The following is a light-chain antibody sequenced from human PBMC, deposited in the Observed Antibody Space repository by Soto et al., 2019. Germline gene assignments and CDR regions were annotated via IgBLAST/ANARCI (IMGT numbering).Light chain of an antibody. CDR3: SSYTSSSIPWV. CDR1: SSDISGNNY. J-gene: IGLJ3*02. V-gene: IGLV2-14*01. Sequence: QSALTQPASVSGSPGQSITISCTGTSSDISGNNYVSWYQHHPGKAPKLMIYEVSNRPSGVSNRFSGSKSGNTASLTISGLQAEDEADYYCSSYTSSSIPWVFGGGTQLTVL. CDR2: EVS.